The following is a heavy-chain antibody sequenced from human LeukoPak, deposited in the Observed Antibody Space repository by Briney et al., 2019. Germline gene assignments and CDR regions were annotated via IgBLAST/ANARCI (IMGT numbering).Heavy chain of an antibody. V-gene: IGHV3-11*01. CDR2: ITNSGDFV. J-gene: IGHJ4*02. Sequence: GGSLRLSCAASGFRFSGHYMSWIRQAPGKGLEWISYITNSGDFVNYADSVKGRFTISRDNAKNSLYLQMNSLRAEDTAVYYCARQARATPDFWGQGTVVTVSS. CDR3: ARQARATPDF. D-gene: IGHD1-26*01. CDR1: GFRFSGHY.